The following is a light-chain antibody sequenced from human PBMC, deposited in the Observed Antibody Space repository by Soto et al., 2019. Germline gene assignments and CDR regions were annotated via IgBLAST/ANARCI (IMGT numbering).Light chain of an antibody. V-gene: IGKV1-5*03. CDR1: QSISSW. J-gene: IGKJ1*01. CDR2: KAS. Sequence: DIPMTQSPSTLSASVGDRVTITCRASQSISSWLAWYQQKPGKAPKLLIYKASSFESGVPSRFSGSGSGTEFTLTISSLQPDDFATYYCQQYNSSPTFGQGTKLEIK. CDR3: QQYNSSPT.